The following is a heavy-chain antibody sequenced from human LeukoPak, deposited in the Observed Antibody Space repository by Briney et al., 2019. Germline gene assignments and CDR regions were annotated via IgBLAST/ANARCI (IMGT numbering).Heavy chain of an antibody. CDR1: GGSISSTSYY. Sequence: SEALSLTCAVSGGSISSTSYYWGWIRQSPGKGLEWIGSVYITGNTYYNPSLRSRVTISVDTSQNQFSLRLNSVTAADTAVYYCRSSSSSRYCSGGSCPFYGAFDIWGQGTMVTVSS. CDR3: RSSSSSRYCSGGSCPFYGAFDI. CDR2: VYITGNT. V-gene: IGHV4-39*01. J-gene: IGHJ3*02. D-gene: IGHD2-15*01.